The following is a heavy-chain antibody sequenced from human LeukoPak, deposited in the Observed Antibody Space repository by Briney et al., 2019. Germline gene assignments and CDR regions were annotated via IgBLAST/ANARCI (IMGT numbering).Heavy chain of an antibody. CDR1: RFTFSSYG. J-gene: IGHJ4*02. CDR3: GAPYSSSWYPFDY. D-gene: IGHD6-13*01. CDR2: ISGSGGST. V-gene: IGHV3-23*01. Sequence: GGSLRLSCAASRFTFSSYGLHWVRQAPGKGLEWVSAISGSGGSTYYADSVKGRFTISRDNSKNTLYLQMNSLRAEDTAVYYCGAPYSSSWYPFDYWGQGTLVTVSS.